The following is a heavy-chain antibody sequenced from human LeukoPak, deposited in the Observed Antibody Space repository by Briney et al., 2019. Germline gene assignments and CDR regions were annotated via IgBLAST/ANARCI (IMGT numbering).Heavy chain of an antibody. CDR2: ISYDGSNK. D-gene: IGHD3/OR15-3a*01. Sequence: PGGSLRLSCAASGFTFSSYSMNWVRQAPGKGLEWVAVISYDGSNKYYADSVKGRFTISRDNSKNTLYLQMNSLRAEDTAVYYCAKNAGLGAMAFDYWGQGTLVTVSS. J-gene: IGHJ4*02. V-gene: IGHV3-30*18. CDR3: AKNAGLGAMAFDY. CDR1: GFTFSSYS.